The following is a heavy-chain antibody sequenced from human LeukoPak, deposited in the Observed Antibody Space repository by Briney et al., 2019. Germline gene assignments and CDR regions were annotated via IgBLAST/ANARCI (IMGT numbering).Heavy chain of an antibody. Sequence: PGGSLRLSCEASGFNVSSNYMTWVRQAPGKGLEWVSLIYGDGTTDYADSVKDRFHISRHNSKNTLYLQMNSLRAEDTAVYYCARGIIYLDYWGQGTLVTVSS. CDR2: IYGDGTT. J-gene: IGHJ4*02. D-gene: IGHD3-10*01. V-gene: IGHV3-53*04. CDR3: ARGIIYLDY. CDR1: GFNVSSNY.